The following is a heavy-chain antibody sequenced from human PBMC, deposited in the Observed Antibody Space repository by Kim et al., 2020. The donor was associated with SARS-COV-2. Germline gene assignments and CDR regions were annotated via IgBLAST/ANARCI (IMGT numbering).Heavy chain of an antibody. V-gene: IGHV3-7*03. CDR1: GFTFSSYW. CDR2: IKQDGSEK. CDR3: ARESSNGMDV. J-gene: IGHJ6*02. D-gene: IGHD2-8*01. Sequence: GGSLRLSCAASGFTFSSYWMSWVRQAPGKGLEWVANIKQDGSEKYYVDSVKGRFTISRDNAKKLLYLQMSSLRAEDTAMYYCARESSNGMDVWGQGTTVTVSS.